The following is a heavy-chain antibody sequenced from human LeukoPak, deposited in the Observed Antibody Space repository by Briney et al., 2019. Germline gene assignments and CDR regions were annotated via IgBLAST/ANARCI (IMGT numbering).Heavy chain of an antibody. CDR1: GFTFSSYS. J-gene: IGHJ4*02. D-gene: IGHD5-12*01. V-gene: IGHV3-21*01. CDR3: TSVYSGYDWVDY. Sequence: PGGSLRLSCAASGFTFSSYSMNWVRQAPGKGLEWVSSISSSSSYIYYADSVKGRFTISRDNAKNSLYLQMNSLRAEDTAVYYCTSVYSGYDWVDYWGQGTLVTVSS. CDR2: ISSSSSYI.